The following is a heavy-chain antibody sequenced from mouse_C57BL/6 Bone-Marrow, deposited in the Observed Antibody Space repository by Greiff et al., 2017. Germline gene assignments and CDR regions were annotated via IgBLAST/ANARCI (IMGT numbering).Heavy chain of an antibody. CDR3: ARVRFDY. CDR1: GFTFSSYA. J-gene: IGHJ2*01. Sequence: EVKLMESGGGLVKPGGSLKLSCAASGFTFSSYAMSWVRRTPEKRLEWVATISDGGSYTYYPDNVKGRFTISRDNAKNNLYLQMSHLKSEDTAMYYCARVRFDYWGQGTTLTVSS. CDR2: ISDGGSYT. V-gene: IGHV5-4*03.